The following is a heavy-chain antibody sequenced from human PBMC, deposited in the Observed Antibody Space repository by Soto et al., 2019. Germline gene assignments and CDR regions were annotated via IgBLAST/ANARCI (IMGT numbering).Heavy chain of an antibody. CDR1: GFTFSSYG. CDR2: IWYDGSNK. D-gene: IGHD5-18*01. J-gene: IGHJ5*02. CDR3: ARSGRWGYSYGLDWFDP. V-gene: IGHV3-33*01. Sequence: GGSLRLSCAASGFTFSSYGMHWVRQAPGKGLEWVAVIWYDGSNKYYADSVKGRFTISRDNSKKTLYLQMNSLRAEDTAGYYCARSGRWGYSYGLDWFDPWGQGTLVTVSS.